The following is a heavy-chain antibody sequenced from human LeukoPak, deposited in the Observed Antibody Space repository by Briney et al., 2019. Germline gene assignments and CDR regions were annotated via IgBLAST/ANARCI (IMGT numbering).Heavy chain of an antibody. CDR2: IIPIFGTA. D-gene: IGHD3-3*01. Sequence: ASVKVSCKASGGTFSSYAISWVRQAPGQGLEWMGGIIPIFGTANYAQKFQGRVTITRNTSISTAYMELSSLRSEDTAVYYCARGVWSGSFDYWGQGTLVTVSS. CDR1: GGTFSSYA. J-gene: IGHJ4*02. CDR3: ARGVWSGSFDY. V-gene: IGHV1-69*05.